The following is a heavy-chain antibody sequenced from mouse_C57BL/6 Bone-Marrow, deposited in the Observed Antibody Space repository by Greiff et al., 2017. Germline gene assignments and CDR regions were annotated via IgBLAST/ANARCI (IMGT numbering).Heavy chain of an antibody. CDR1: GYTFTSYW. J-gene: IGHJ2*01. Sequence: QVQLQQPGAELVKPGASVKLSCEASGYTFTSYWMHWVKQRPGQGLEWIGMIHPNSGSTNYNEKFKSKATLTVDKSSSTAYMQLSSLTSEDSAVYYCAEELRREDYFDYWGQGTTLTVSS. CDR3: AEELRREDYFDY. D-gene: IGHD2-4*01. CDR2: IHPNSGST. V-gene: IGHV1-64*01.